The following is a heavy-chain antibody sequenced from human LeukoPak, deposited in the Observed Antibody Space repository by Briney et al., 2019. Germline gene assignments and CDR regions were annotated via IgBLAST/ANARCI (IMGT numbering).Heavy chain of an antibody. CDR3: ARDGFSSGYPYDAFDI. Sequence: GGSLRLSCAASGFSFSTYSMNWVRQAPGKGPEWVSSISSSSGDIYYGDSVKGRFTISRDNSKNTLYLQMNSLRAEDTAVYYCARDGFSSGYPYDAFDIWGQGTMVTVSS. D-gene: IGHD3-22*01. CDR1: GFSFSTYS. V-gene: IGHV3-21*04. CDR2: ISSSSGDI. J-gene: IGHJ3*02.